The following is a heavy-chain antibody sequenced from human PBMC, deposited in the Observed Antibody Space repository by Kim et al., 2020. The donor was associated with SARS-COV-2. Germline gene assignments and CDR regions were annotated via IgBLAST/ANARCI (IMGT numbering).Heavy chain of an antibody. V-gene: IGHV3-15*01. J-gene: IGHJ4*02. CDR3: TTEGQYNWNDVDY. Sequence: GGSLRLSCAASGFTFSNAWMSWVRQAPGKGLEWVGRIKSKTDGGTTDYAAPVKGRFTISRDDSKNTLYLQMNSLKTEDTAVYYCTTEGQYNWNDVDYWGQGTLVTVSS. CDR1: GFTFSNAW. D-gene: IGHD1-1*01. CDR2: IKSKTDGGTT.